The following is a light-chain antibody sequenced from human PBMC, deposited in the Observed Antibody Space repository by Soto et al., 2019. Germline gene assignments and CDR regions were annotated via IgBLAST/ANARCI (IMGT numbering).Light chain of an antibody. Sequence: DIQMTQSPSSLSASIGDRVPITCRASETINKYLNWYQQKPGKPPKLLIYTASTLPSGVPSRFSGSRPGTNFTLTINSLQPEDFATYYCQQSYKTPQTFGQGTKVDIK. CDR1: ETINKY. CDR3: QQSYKTPQT. V-gene: IGKV1-39*01. J-gene: IGKJ1*01. CDR2: TAS.